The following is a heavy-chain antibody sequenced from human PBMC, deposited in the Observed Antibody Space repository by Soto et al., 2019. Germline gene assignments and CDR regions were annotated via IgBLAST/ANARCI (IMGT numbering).Heavy chain of an antibody. CDR3: ARAAGTLVRGVYGMDV. CDR1: GFTFSSYE. D-gene: IGHD3-10*01. J-gene: IGHJ6*02. CDR2: ISPNSTTI. V-gene: IGHV3-48*03. Sequence: PGGSLRLSCAASGFTFSSYEMNWVRQAPGKGLEWISYISPNSTTIYYSDSVKGRFTISRDNAKSSLNLQMNSLRAEDTAVYYCARAAGTLVRGVYGMDVWGQRTSVTVSS.